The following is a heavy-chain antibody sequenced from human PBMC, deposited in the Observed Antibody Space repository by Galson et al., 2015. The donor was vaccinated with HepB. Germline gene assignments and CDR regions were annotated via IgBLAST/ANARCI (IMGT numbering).Heavy chain of an antibody. CDR3: AREGITRWYFDL. CDR1: GYTFTSYA. D-gene: IGHD6-13*01. CDR2: INAGNGNT. V-gene: IGHV1-3*01. J-gene: IGHJ2*01. Sequence: SVKVSCKASGYTFTSYAMHWVRQAPGQRLEWMGWINAGNGNTKYSQKFQGRVTITRDTSASTAYMELSSLRSEDTAVYYCAREGITRWYFDLWGRGTLVTVSS.